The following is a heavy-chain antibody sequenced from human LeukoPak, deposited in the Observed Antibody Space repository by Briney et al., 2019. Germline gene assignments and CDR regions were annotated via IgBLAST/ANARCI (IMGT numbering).Heavy chain of an antibody. CDR2: IYPSDSDT. CDR3: ARLRKTEKLMVPFDI. D-gene: IGHD2-8*01. Sequence: GESLKISCKGSGYSFTTYWIGWVRQMPGKGLEWMGIIYPSDSDTRYSPSFQGQVTISADKSISTAYLQWSSLKASDTAIYYCARLRKTEKLMVPFDIWGQGTMVTVSS. V-gene: IGHV5-51*01. J-gene: IGHJ3*02. CDR1: GYSFTTYW.